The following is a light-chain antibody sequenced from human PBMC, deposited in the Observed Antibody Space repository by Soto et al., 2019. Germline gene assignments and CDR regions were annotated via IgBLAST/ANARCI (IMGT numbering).Light chain of an antibody. CDR3: QQYSIWRT. Sequence: EIVMTQSPATLSVSPGARATLSCRASQSVSTNVAWEQQTAGQAPRLLNYGASTRATGIPARFSGSGSGTEFTLTISGLQSEDFAVYYCQQYSIWRTFGQGTKVDIK. CDR1: QSVSTN. J-gene: IGKJ1*01. CDR2: GAS. V-gene: IGKV3-15*01.